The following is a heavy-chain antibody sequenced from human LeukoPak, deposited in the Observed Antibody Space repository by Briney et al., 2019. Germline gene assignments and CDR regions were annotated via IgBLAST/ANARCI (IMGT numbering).Heavy chain of an antibody. CDR2: MSSRGYPT. D-gene: IGHD1-1*01. CDR1: GFTFSDYY. V-gene: IGHV3-11*01. CDR3: ARVGIALTSPFDY. J-gene: IGHJ4*02. Sequence: GGSLRLSCLASGFTFSDYYMSWVRQAPGKGLEWISYMSSRGYPTYYAESVKGRFTISRDNAKNTLYLQMHNLRTDDTAVYLCARVGIALTSPFDYWGLGTLVAVSS.